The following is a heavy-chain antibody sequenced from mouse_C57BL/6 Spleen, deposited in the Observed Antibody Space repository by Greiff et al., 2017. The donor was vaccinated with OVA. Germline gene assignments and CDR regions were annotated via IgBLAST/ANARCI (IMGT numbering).Heavy chain of an antibody. CDR1: GYTFTDYY. CDR2: INPNNGGT. CDR3: ARSGYYGRGDY. Sequence: EVQLQQSGPELVKPGASVNISCKASGYTFTDYYMNWVKQSHGKSLEWIGDINPNNGGTSYNQKFKGKATLTVDKSSRTAYMELRSLASEDSAVYYCARSGYYGRGDYWGQGTTLTVSS. D-gene: IGHD1-1*01. J-gene: IGHJ2*01. V-gene: IGHV1-26*01.